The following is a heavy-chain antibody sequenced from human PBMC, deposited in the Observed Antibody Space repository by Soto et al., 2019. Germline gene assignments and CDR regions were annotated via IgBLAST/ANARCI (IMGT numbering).Heavy chain of an antibody. CDR2: ISAYNGNT. D-gene: IGHD6-13*01. CDR1: GYTFTSYG. V-gene: IGHV1-18*01. Sequence: QVQLVQSGAEVKKPGASVKVSCKASGYTFTSYGISWVRQAPGQGREWMGWISAYNGNTNYAQKLQGRVTMTTDTPTSTAYMELRSLSSADTAVYYCARAPRSSWYPAPLDYWGKGTLVTVSS. J-gene: IGHJ4*02. CDR3: ARAPRSSWYPAPLDY.